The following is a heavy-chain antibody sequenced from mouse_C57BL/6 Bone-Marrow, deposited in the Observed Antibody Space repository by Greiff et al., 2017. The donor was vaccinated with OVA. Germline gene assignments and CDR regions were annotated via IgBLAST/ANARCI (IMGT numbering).Heavy chain of an antibody. V-gene: IGHV5-16*01. CDR3: AKDLGGGGFDY. Sequence: EVMLVESEGGLVQPGSSMKLSCTASGFTFSDYYMAWVRQVPEKGLEWVANINYDGSSTYYLDSLKSRFIISRDNAKNMLYLQMSSLKSEDTATYYGAKDLGGGGFDYWGQGTTLTVSS. D-gene: IGHD1-1*02. CDR2: INYDGSST. J-gene: IGHJ2*01. CDR1: GFTFSDYY.